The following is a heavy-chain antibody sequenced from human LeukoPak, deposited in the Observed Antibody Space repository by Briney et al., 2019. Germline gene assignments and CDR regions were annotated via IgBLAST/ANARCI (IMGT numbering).Heavy chain of an antibody. D-gene: IGHD3-3*01. CDR3: ARVMGITIFGVVIYNWFDP. CDR2: INPSGGST. V-gene: IGHV1-46*03. J-gene: IGHJ5*02. Sequence: GASVKVSCKASGYTFTSYYMHWVRQAPGQGLEWMGIINPSGGSTSYAQKFQGRVTMTRDTFTSTVYMELSSLRSEDTAVYYCARVMGITIFGVVIYNWFDPWGQGTLVTVSS. CDR1: GYTFTSYY.